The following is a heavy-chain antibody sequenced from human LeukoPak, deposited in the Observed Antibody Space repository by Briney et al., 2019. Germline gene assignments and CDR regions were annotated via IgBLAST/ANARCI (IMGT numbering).Heavy chain of an antibody. J-gene: IGHJ4*02. CDR1: GFTVSSNY. CDR3: ARARAGAGTFFFDY. Sequence: TGGTLRLSCAASGFTVSSNYMSWVRQAPGKGLEWVSVIYSGGSTYYADSVKGRFTISRDNSKNTLYLQMNSLRAEDTAVYCCARARAGAGTFFFDYWGQGTLVTVSS. D-gene: IGHD6-13*01. V-gene: IGHV3-53*01. CDR2: IYSGGST.